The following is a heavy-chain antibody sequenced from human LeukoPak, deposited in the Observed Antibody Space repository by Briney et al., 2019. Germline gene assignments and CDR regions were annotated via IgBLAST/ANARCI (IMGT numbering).Heavy chain of an antibody. CDR2: TNSDGSST. CDR1: GFTFSGYW. D-gene: IGHD3-22*01. Sequence: GGSLRLSCVASGFTFSGYWMHWVRQAPGKGLVWVSRTNSDGSSTSYADTVKGRFTISRDNAKNTLYLQMNSLRGEDTAVYYCARGGPYYYDRSGYFHYWGQGALVTVSS. J-gene: IGHJ4*02. CDR3: ARGGPYYYDRSGYFHY. V-gene: IGHV3-74*01.